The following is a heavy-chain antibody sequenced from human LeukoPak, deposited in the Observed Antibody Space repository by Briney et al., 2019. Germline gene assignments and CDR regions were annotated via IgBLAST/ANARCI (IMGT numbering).Heavy chain of an antibody. CDR2: IWFDGSNK. CDR3: AKDRLTVTTWVDP. D-gene: IGHD4-17*01. Sequence: GGSLRLSCAASGFTFSTYGMHWVRQAPGRGLEWVAVIWFDGSNKYNADSVRGRFTISRDNSKNTLYLEMNSLRDEDTAVYYCAKDRLTVTTWVDPWGQGTLVTVSS. CDR1: GFTFSTYG. V-gene: IGHV3-33*06. J-gene: IGHJ5*02.